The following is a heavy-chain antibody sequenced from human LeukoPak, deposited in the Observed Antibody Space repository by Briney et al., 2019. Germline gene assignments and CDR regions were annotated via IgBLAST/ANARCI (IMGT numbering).Heavy chain of an antibody. CDR3: ARVSWYDFWSGYYDTAYYYYMDV. CDR1: GGSFSGYY. V-gene: IGHV4-34*01. J-gene: IGHJ6*03. D-gene: IGHD3-3*01. Sequence: PSETLSLTCAVYGGSFSGYYWSWIRQPPGKGLEWIGDINHSGSTNYNPSLKSRVTISVDTFKNQFSLKLRSVTAADTAVYYCARVSWYDFWSGYYDTAYYYYMDVWGKGTTVTVSS. CDR2: INHSGST.